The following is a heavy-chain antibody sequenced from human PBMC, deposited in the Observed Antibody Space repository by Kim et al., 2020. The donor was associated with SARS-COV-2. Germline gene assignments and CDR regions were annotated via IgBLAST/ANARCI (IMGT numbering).Heavy chain of an antibody. CDR2: ISGDKGNT. CDR3: ATDRWGVEALDL. J-gene: IGHJ3*01. V-gene: IGHV1-3*01. Sequence: ASVKVSCKASGYTFTSYDMHWVRQATGQRLEWMGWISGDKGNTKYSQKFQDRLIITRDTSASTAYMELNSLRSEDTAMYYCATDRWGVEALDLWGQGTVVAVSS. D-gene: IGHD3-10*01. CDR1: GYTFTSYD.